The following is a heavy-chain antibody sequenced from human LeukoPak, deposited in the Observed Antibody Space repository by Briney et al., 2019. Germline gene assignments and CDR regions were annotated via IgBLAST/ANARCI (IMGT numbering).Heavy chain of an antibody. D-gene: IGHD3-22*01. J-gene: IGHJ4*02. CDR2: MSGSGAGT. V-gene: IGHV3-23*01. CDR1: GSTFSSYA. CDR3: AKGKDTYNYDSSGYYFGEY. Sequence: PGGSLRLSCAASGSTFSSYAMSWVRQAPGKGLEWVSAMSGSGAGTYYADSVKGRFTISRDNSKNTLYLQMNSLRAEDTAVYYCAKGKDTYNYDSSGYYFGEYWGQGTLVTVSS.